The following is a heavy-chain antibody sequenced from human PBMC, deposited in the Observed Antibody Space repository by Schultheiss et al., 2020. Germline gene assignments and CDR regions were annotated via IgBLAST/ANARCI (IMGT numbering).Heavy chain of an antibody. CDR2: ISSSSSYI. D-gene: IGHD4-17*01. CDR1: GFTFSNYS. V-gene: IGHV3-21*04. Sequence: GGSLRLSCAASGFTFSNYSMNWVRQAPGKGLEWVSSISSSSSYIYYADSVKGRFTISRDNSKNTLFLQVNSLRAEDTAVYYCAKDLEHDYGDYPGISAFDIWGQGTMVTVSS. CDR3: AKDLEHDYGDYPGISAFDI. J-gene: IGHJ3*02.